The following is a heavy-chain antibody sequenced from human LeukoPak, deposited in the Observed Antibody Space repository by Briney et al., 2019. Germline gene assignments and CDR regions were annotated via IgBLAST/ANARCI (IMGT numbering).Heavy chain of an antibody. CDR3: ARGPIVVPAAPLPYYFDY. J-gene: IGHJ4*02. Sequence: ASVKVSCKASGGTFSSYAISWVRQAPGQGLEWMGRNIPILGIANYAQKFQGRVTITADKSTSTAYMELSSLRSEDTAVYYCARGPIVVPAAPLPYYFDYWGQGTLVTVSS. V-gene: IGHV1-69*04. CDR1: GGTFSSYA. D-gene: IGHD2-2*01. CDR2: NIPILGIA.